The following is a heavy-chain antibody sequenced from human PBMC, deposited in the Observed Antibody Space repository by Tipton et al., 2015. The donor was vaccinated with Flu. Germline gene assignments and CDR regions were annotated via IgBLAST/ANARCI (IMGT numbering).Heavy chain of an antibody. D-gene: IGHD2-2*02. CDR1: GHNFITYW. CDR3: ARQDCGSSTCYIDY. CDR2: IYPADSDT. Sequence: QLVQSGAEVKNPGESLNISCKASGHNFITYWVAWVRQMPGKGLEWMGNIYPADSDTTYSPAFEGQVTIFADKSSTTAYLQWSSLKASDTAMYYCARQDCGSSTCYIDYWGQGTLVTVSS. V-gene: IGHV5-51*01. J-gene: IGHJ4*02.